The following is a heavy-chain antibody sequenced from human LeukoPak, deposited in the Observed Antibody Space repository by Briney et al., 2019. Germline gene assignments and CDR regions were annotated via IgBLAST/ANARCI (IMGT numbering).Heavy chain of an antibody. Sequence: GEPLKISCKVSGYSFPSYWITWVRQVPGKGLEWMGRIAPSDSYTNYNPSFEGHVTMSVEKSITTVYLQWSSLKASDTAMYYCVRQPPGVYDTTQNWFDPWGQGTLVTVSS. V-gene: IGHV5-10-1*01. J-gene: IGHJ5*02. CDR2: IAPSDSYT. CDR1: GYSFPSYW. D-gene: IGHD3-22*01. CDR3: VRQPPGVYDTTQNWFDP.